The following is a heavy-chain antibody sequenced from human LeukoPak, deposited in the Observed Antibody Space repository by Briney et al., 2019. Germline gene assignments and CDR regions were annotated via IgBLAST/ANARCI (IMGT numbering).Heavy chain of an antibody. Sequence: GASVKVSCKASGYTFTSYGISWVRQAPGQGLEWMGWISAYNGNTNYAQKLRGRVTMTTDTSTSTAYMELRSLRSDDTAVYYCARDQSGSYPAPIVYWGQGTLVTVSS. CDR2: ISAYNGNT. CDR1: GYTFTSYG. D-gene: IGHD1-26*01. J-gene: IGHJ4*02. CDR3: ARDQSGSYPAPIVY. V-gene: IGHV1-18*01.